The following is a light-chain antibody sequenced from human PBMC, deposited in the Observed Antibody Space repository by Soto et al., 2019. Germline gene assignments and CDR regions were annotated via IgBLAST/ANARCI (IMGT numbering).Light chain of an antibody. CDR2: DVT. Sequence: QSLLTQPASVSAYPGQSITSSCSGTSSDVGGYNYVSWYQQRPGKAPQLLIYDVTNRPSGVSYRFSGSKSGSTASLTTSGLQAEDEADYYCSSYTTSNTVVFGGGTKVTVL. J-gene: IGLJ2*01. CDR1: SSDVGGYNY. V-gene: IGLV2-14*03. CDR3: SSYTTSNTVV.